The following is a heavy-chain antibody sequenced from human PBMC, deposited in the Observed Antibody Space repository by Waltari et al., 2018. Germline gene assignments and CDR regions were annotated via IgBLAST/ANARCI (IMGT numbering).Heavy chain of an antibody. CDR3: ASGEDPGTTATKWDY. J-gene: IGHJ4*02. V-gene: IGHV4-30-2*01. Sequence: QLQLQESGSGLVKPSQTLSLTCAVSGGSISSGGYSWSWIRQPPGKGLEWIGYIYHSGSTYYNPALKSRVTISVDRSKNQFSLKLSSVTAADTAVYYCASGEDPGTTATKWDYWGQGTLVTVSS. D-gene: IGHD4-17*01. CDR1: GGSISSGGYS. CDR2: IYHSGST.